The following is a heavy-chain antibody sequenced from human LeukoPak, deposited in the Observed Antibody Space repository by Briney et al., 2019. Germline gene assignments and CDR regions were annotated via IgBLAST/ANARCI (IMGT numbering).Heavy chain of an antibody. J-gene: IGHJ4*02. CDR2: ISDSGDIP. Sequence: GGSLRLSCAVSGFTFSTYAMSWVRQAPGKGLEWVSGISDSGDIPYYADSVKGRLTISRDNSKNTMNLQMNSLRPEDTAVYYCAKDRAGYSGARGFDYWGQGTLVTVSS. V-gene: IGHV3-23*01. D-gene: IGHD5-12*01. CDR3: AKDRAGYSGARGFDY. CDR1: GFTFSTYA.